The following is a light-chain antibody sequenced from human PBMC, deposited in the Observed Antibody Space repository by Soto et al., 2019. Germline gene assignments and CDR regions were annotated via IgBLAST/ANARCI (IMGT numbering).Light chain of an antibody. CDR2: EVS. J-gene: IGKJ5*01. V-gene: IGKV2D-29*02. CDR1: QSILHITGETF. Sequence: VVMTQTPHSLTVAPGQPASIACKSSQSILHITGETFLFWYLQKPGQSPQLLIYEVSTRVSGVPDRFSGSGSGTDFTLEISRVETDDVGIYYCMQSTQLPPTFGQGTRLEI. CDR3: MQSTQLPPT.